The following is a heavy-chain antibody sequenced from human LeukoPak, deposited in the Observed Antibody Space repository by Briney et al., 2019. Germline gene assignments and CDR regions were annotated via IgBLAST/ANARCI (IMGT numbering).Heavy chain of an antibody. CDR3: ARGYCTNGVCRTFDI. CDR2: ISPNGGTT. CDR1: GYTVTDYF. V-gene: IGHV1-46*01. Sequence: ASEKVSCKASGYTVTDYFIYWVRQATGQWLEWMGLISPNGGTTNYAQKFQDRVTMTRDTSTSTVYMELSSLRSEDTAVYYCARGYCTNGVCRTFDIWGQGTLVTVSS. D-gene: IGHD2-8*01. J-gene: IGHJ4*02.